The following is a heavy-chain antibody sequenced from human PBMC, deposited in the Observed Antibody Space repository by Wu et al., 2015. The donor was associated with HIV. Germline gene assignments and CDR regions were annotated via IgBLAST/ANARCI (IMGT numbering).Heavy chain of an antibody. CDR1: GYTFIDHY. D-gene: IGHD2/OR15-2a*01. V-gene: IGHV1-2*02. Sequence: QVQLLQSGAEVKKPGASVMVSCKASGYTFIDHYIYWVRQAPGQGPEWMGWINCNRGGTKXAQKFQGRVTMTRDTAVSTAYLELDSLRSDDTAIYFCARLQSLHGLYSNADFWGRGDAGHRLL. J-gene: IGHJ4*02. CDR2: INCNRGGT. CDR3: ARLQSLHGLYSNADF.